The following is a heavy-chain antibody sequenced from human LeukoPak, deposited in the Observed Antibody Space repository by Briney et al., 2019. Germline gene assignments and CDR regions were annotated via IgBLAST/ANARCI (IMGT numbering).Heavy chain of an antibody. J-gene: IGHJ3*01. CDR3: AREGVYSPDGSGYHRHAFDV. Sequence: SVKVSCKAPGDNFSSYVITWVRQAPGQGPEWMGRIIPELDVANLAQVFKGRVTITADKSTNTAHMELSGLRSDDTAVYYCAREGVYSPDGSGYHRHAFDVWGKGTVVIVSS. D-gene: IGHD3-22*01. V-gene: IGHV1-69*04. CDR2: IIPELDVA. CDR1: GDNFSSYV.